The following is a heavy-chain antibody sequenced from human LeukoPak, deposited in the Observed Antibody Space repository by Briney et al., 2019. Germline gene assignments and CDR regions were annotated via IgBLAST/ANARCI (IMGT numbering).Heavy chain of an antibody. CDR3: ARSMIVVVTEAFDI. CDR2: ISGSGGST. D-gene: IGHD3-22*01. CDR1: GFTLSSYA. J-gene: IGHJ3*02. Sequence: GGSLRLSCTASGFTLSSYAMSWVRQAPGKGLEWVSAISGSGGSTYYADSVKGRFTISRDNSKNTLYLQMNSLRAEDTAVYYCARSMIVVVTEAFDIWGQGTMVTVSS. V-gene: IGHV3-23*01.